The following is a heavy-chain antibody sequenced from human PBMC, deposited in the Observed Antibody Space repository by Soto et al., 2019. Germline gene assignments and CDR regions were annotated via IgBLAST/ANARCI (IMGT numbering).Heavy chain of an antibody. Sequence: QVQLVQSGAEVKKPGASVKVSCKASGYTFTSYSMHWVRQAPGQRLEWMGWINGDTGDTKYPQKFQDRVTITRDTSASTAYMELSSLRSEDTAVYYCARDGFYDILTGYLDSWGQGTVVTVSS. V-gene: IGHV1-3*01. CDR2: INGDTGDT. CDR1: GYTFTSYS. CDR3: ARDGFYDILTGYLDS. D-gene: IGHD3-9*01. J-gene: IGHJ4*02.